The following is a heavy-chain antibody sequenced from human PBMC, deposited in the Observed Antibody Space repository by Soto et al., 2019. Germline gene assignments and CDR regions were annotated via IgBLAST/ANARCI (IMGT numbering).Heavy chain of an antibody. D-gene: IGHD3-22*01. CDR3: AMGGYSSGYHY. Sequence: QVQLLQSGTEVKEPGASVKVSCKASGYTFTSFDISWVRQAPGQGLEWVGWTTASNTHTNYAQKPQGRVTPTIDTSTTAASMALRSLRSDGTAIYYCAMGGYSSGYHYWGQGTLVTVSS. CDR2: TTASNTHT. V-gene: IGHV1-18*04. J-gene: IGHJ4*02. CDR1: GYTFTSFD.